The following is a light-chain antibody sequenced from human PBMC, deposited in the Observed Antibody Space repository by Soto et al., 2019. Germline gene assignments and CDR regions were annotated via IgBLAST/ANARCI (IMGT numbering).Light chain of an antibody. V-gene: IGKV3-15*01. CDR1: QSVSSN. CDR3: QQYNYWPPTYT. CDR2: GAS. Sequence: EIVMTQSTATLSVSPGERATLSCRASQSVSSNLAWYQQKPGQAPRLLIYGASTRATGIPARFSGSGSGTEFTLAISSLQSEDFAVYYCQQYNYWPPTYTFGQGTKLEIK. J-gene: IGKJ2*01.